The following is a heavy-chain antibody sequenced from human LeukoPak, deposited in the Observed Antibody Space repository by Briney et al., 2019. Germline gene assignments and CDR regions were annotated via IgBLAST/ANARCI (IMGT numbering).Heavy chain of an antibody. J-gene: IGHJ3*02. Sequence: GESLKISCKGSGYSINNYWIAWVRQMPGKGLEWMGIIYPGDSDTRYSPSFQGQVTISADKSISTAYLQWSSLKASDTAMYYCASASLGRDAFDIWGQGTMVTVSS. V-gene: IGHV5-51*01. CDR1: GYSINNYW. D-gene: IGHD7-27*01. CDR2: IYPGDSDT. CDR3: ASASLGRDAFDI.